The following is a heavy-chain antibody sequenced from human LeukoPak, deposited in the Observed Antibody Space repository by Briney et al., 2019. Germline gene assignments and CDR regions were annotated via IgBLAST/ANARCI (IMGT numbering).Heavy chain of an antibody. J-gene: IGHJ6*03. CDR1: GFTFDDYA. CDR2: ISWDGGST. D-gene: IGHD6-6*01. CDR3: AKDAPESSSTLHYYYYMDV. V-gene: IGHV3-43D*03. Sequence: PGGSLRLSCAASGFTFDDYAMHWVRQAPGKGLEWVSLISWDGGSTYYADSVKGRFTISRDNSKNSLYLQMNSLRAEDTALYYCAKDAPESSSTLHYYYYMDVWGKGTTVTISS.